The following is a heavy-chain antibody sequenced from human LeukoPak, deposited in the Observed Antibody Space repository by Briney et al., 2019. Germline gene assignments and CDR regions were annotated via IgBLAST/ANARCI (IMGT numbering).Heavy chain of an antibody. V-gene: IGHV3-74*01. CDR1: GFAFSSNW. Sequence: GGSLRLSCAASGFAFSSNWMHWVRQTPRKGLVWVSRINSGGSGTSYAASVEGRFTISRDNVKNTLYLQMDSLRAEDTAVYYCATSLGPLTEYWGQGTLVTVSS. J-gene: IGHJ4*02. D-gene: IGHD7-27*01. CDR2: INSGGSGT. CDR3: ATSLGPLTEY.